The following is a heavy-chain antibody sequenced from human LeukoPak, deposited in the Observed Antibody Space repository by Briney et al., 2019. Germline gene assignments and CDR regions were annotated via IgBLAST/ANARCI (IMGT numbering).Heavy chain of an antibody. V-gene: IGHV4-61*02. CDR1: GGSISTGSYY. Sequence: SQTLSLACTVSGGSISTGSYYWSWIRQPAGKGLEWIGRIYTSGSTNYNPFLKSRLSISLDTSKRQVSLKLSSVTAADTAVYYCATVADYDAFDIWSQGTTVTVSS. CDR2: IYTSGST. J-gene: IGHJ3*02. D-gene: IGHD2-15*01. CDR3: ATVADYDAFDI.